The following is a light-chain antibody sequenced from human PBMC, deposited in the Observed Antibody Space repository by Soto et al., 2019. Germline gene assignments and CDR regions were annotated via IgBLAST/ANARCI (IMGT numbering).Light chain of an antibody. V-gene: IGKV1-27*01. CDR1: QGISNY. Sequence: DIQMTQSPSSLSASVGDRVTITCRASQGISNYLAWYQQKPGKVPKLLIYAASTLQSGVQSRFSGSGSGTDFTLTSSSLQPEDVATYYCLKYNSALWTFGQGTKVEIK. J-gene: IGKJ1*01. CDR3: LKYNSALWT. CDR2: AAS.